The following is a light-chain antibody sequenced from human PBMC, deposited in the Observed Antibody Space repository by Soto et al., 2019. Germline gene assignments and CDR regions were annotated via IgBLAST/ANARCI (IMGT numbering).Light chain of an antibody. CDR3: SSYTSSSTLEV. Sequence: QSALTQPASVSGSPGQSIAISCTGTSSDIGGYNYVSWYQHHPGKAPKLVIYDVVNRPPGTSNRFSGSKSGNTASLTISGLQAEDESDYYCSSYTSSSTLEVFGTGTKLTVL. CDR1: SSDIGGYNY. V-gene: IGLV2-14*01. CDR2: DVV. J-gene: IGLJ1*01.